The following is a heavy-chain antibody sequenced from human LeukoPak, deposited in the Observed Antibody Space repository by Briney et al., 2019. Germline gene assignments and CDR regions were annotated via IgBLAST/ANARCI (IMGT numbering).Heavy chain of an antibody. V-gene: IGHV3-33*06. CDR1: GFTFSSYG. CDR3: AKGTKYEVDY. J-gene: IGHJ4*02. Sequence: GGSLRLSCAASGFTFSSYGMHWVRQAPGKGLGWVAVIWYDGSNKYYADSVKGRFTISRDNSKNTLYLQMNSLRAEDTAVYYCAKGTKYEVDYWGQGTLVTVSS. D-gene: IGHD1/OR15-1a*01. CDR2: IWYDGSNK.